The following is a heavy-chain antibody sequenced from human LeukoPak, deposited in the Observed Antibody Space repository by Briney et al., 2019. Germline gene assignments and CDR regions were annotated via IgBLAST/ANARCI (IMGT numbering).Heavy chain of an antibody. CDR1: GYTFIDYY. V-gene: IGHV1-2*02. D-gene: IGHD5-24*01. Sequence: ASVKVSCKASGYTFIDYYINWVRQAPGQGLEWMGWISPNSGVTNYAQKFQGRVTLTRDTSTSTVYMELSSLRSEDTAIYYCARIRDGYNDAYDIWGQGTVVTVPS. J-gene: IGHJ3*02. CDR2: ISPNSGVT. CDR3: ARIRDGYNDAYDI.